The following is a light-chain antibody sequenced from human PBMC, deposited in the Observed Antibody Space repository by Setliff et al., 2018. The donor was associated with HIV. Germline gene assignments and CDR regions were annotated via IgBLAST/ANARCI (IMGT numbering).Light chain of an antibody. V-gene: IGLV2-23*01. CDR3: CSNTGSNTFV. CDR1: SNDVGRYDL. J-gene: IGLJ1*01. Sequence: QSALTQPASVSGSPGQSITLSCTGTSNDVGRYDLVSWYQQHPARAPKLIIYQATRRPSGVSNRFSGSKSGNVASLTISGLQAEDEADYHCCSNTGSNTFVFGTGTKVTVL. CDR2: QAT.